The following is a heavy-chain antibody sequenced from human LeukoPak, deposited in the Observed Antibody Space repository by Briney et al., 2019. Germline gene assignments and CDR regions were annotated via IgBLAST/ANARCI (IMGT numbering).Heavy chain of an antibody. V-gene: IGHV3-7*01. CDR2: IYQDGREK. D-gene: IGHD3-10*01. CDR1: GFTFSSYA. J-gene: IGHJ4*02. CDR3: AREEARRITMVRGADY. Sequence: PGGSLRLSCAASGFTFSSYAMSWVRQAPGKGLEWVANIYQDGREKYYLSSVRGRFTISRDNAKNSLYLQMNSLRAEDTAVYYCAREEARRITMVRGADYWGQGTLVTVSS.